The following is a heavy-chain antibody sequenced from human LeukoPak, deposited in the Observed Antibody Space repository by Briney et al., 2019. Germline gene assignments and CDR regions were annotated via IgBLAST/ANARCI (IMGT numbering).Heavy chain of an antibody. CDR1: GGSISSYY. J-gene: IGHJ4*02. D-gene: IGHD4-17*01. CDR2: IYYSGST. Sequence: SETLSLTCTVSGGSISSYYWSWIRQPPGEGLEWIGYIYYSGSTNYNPSLKSRVTISVDTSKNQFSLKLSSVTAADTAVYYCARHVGGYDYGEYLFHYFDYWGQGTLVTVSS. V-gene: IGHV4-59*08. CDR3: ARHVGGYDYGEYLFHYFDY.